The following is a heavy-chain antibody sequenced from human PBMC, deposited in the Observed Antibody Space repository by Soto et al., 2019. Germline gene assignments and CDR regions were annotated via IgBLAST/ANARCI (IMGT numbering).Heavy chain of an antibody. CDR2: ISYDGSNK. Sequence: GGSLRLSCAASGFTFSSYAMHWVRQAPGKGLEWVAVISYDGSNKYYADSVKGRFTISRDNSKNTLYLQMNSLRAEDTAVYYCARDGCSGGSCVDYWGQGTLVTVSS. V-gene: IGHV3-30-3*01. CDR1: GFTFSSYA. J-gene: IGHJ4*02. CDR3: ARDGCSGGSCVDY. D-gene: IGHD2-15*01.